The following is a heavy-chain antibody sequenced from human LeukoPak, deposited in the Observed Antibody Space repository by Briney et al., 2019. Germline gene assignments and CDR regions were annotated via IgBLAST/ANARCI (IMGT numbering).Heavy chain of an antibody. CDR2: ISYDGSNK. Sequence: GGSLRLSCAASGFTFSSYAMRWVRQAPGKGLEWVAVISYDGSNKYYADSVKGRFTISRDNSKNTLYLQMNSLRAEDTAVYYCARDREWNYYYGMDVWGQGTTVTVSS. CDR3: ARDREWNYYYGMDV. J-gene: IGHJ6*02. CDR1: GFTFSSYA. D-gene: IGHD3-3*01. V-gene: IGHV3-30*04.